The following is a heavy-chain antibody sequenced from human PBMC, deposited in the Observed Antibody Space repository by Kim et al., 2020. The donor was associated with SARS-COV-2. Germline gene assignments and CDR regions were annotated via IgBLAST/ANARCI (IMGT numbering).Heavy chain of an antibody. CDR2: ISYDGSNK. J-gene: IGHJ6*02. Sequence: PGRGLEWVAVISYDGSNKYYVDSVKGRFTIXRDNSKNTLYLQMNSLRAEDTAVYYCAKDQGSGKGGYYYYGMDVWGQGTKVTV. CDR3: AKDQGSGKGGYYYYGMDV. V-gene: IGHV3-30*18. D-gene: IGHD3-10*01.